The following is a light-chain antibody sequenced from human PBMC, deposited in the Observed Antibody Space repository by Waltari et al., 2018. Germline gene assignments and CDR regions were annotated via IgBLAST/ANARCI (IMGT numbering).Light chain of an antibody. CDR2: KAS. Sequence: DIQLTQSPSSLPASVGDRVTITCQASQAISNNLAWYQQNPGKVPRLLIYKASTLQTGVPSRFSGSGSGTDFTLTISSLQPEDFATYHCQHGYSLPLTFGGGTKVEIK. V-gene: IGKV1-9*01. J-gene: IGKJ4*01. CDR3: QHGYSLPLT. CDR1: QAISNN.